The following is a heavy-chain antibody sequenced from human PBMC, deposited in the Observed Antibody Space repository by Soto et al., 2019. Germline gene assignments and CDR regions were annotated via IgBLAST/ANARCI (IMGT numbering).Heavy chain of an antibody. Sequence: GGSLRLSCAASGFTFSSYAMSWVRQAPGKGLEWVSAISGSGGSTYYADSVKGRFTIPRDNSKNTLYLQMNSLRAEDTAVYYCAKADWFKNYYYYMDVWGKGTTVTVSS. D-gene: IGHD3-9*01. CDR3: AKADWFKNYYYYMDV. CDR1: GFTFSSYA. CDR2: ISGSGGST. J-gene: IGHJ6*03. V-gene: IGHV3-23*01.